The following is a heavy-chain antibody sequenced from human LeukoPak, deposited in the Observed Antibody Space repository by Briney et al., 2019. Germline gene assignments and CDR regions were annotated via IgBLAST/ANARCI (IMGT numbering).Heavy chain of an antibody. V-gene: IGHV4-34*01. Sequence: SETLSLTCAVYGGSFSGYYWGWIRQPPGKALEWIGSVYYSGTTSYNPSLKSRVTISVDMSKNHFSLRLRSVTAADTAMYYCARGTLYRGWSYYLDFWGRGSQVTVSS. D-gene: IGHD6-19*01. CDR2: VYYSGTT. CDR1: GGSFSGYY. J-gene: IGHJ4*02. CDR3: ARGTLYRGWSYYLDF.